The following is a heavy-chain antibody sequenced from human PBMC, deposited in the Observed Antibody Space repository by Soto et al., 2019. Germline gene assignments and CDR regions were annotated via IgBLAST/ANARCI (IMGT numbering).Heavy chain of an antibody. CDR3: ARSKRGSLDY. V-gene: IGHV6-1*01. CDR1: GDSVSTSSAA. D-gene: IGHD5-12*01. Sequence: PSQTLSLTCAISGDSVSTSSAAWSWVRQSPSRGLEWLGRTYYRSKWYDDYAVSVRGRIAINPDTSRNLFSLQLKYVTPDDTAVYYSARSKRGSLDYRGQGTLVTVSS. J-gene: IGHJ4*02. CDR2: TYYRSKWYD.